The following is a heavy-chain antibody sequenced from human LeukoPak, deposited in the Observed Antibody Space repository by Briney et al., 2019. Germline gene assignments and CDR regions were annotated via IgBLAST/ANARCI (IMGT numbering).Heavy chain of an antibody. CDR2: IWSDGSNE. Sequence: GGSLRLSCPTSGFTFSSHGMHWVRQAPGKGLEWVAVIWSDGSNEYYADSVKGRFTIPRDNSKDTLYLEMTSLWAEDTAVYYCARDSRSDDTGGLDVWGKGTTVTVSS. D-gene: IGHD3-10*01. V-gene: IGHV3-33*01. CDR3: ARDSRSDDTGGLDV. CDR1: GFTFSSHG. J-gene: IGHJ6*04.